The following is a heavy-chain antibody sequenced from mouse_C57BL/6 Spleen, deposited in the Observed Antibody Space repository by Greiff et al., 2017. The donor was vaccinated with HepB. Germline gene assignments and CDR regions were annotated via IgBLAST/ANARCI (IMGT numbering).Heavy chain of an antibody. V-gene: IGHV1-42*01. Sequence: EVKLMESGPELVKPGASVKISCKASGYSFTGYYMNWVKQSPEKSLEWIGEINPSTGGTTYNQKFKAKATLTVDKSSSTAYMQLKSLTSEDSAVYYCARRRDYYSNYVWAYWGQGTLVTVSA. CDR1: GYSFTGYY. CDR3: ARRRDYYSNYVWAY. D-gene: IGHD2-5*01. J-gene: IGHJ3*01. CDR2: INPSTGGT.